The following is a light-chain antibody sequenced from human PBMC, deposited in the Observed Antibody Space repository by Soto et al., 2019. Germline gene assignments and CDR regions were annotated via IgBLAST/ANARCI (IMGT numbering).Light chain of an antibody. V-gene: IGLV2-14*01. CDR3: SSYTSSSTLV. CDR1: SGDVGGYNY. J-gene: IGLJ3*02. Sequence: QAVVTQPASVSGSPGQSITISCTGTSGDVGGYNYVSWYQQHPGKAPKLMIYDVSYRPSGVSNRFSGSKSGNTASLTISGLQAEDEADYYCSSYTSSSTLVFGGGTKLTVL. CDR2: DVS.